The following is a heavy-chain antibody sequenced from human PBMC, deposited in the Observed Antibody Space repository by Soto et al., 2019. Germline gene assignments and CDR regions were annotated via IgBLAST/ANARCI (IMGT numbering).Heavy chain of an antibody. CDR1: GYTFSNYW. V-gene: IGHV5-10-1*01. J-gene: IGHJ4*02. CDR3: ATIYGDPIDY. CDR2: IDPSDSHI. Sequence: GESLKISCQGSGYTFSNYWINWVRQMPGKGLEWMGRIDPSDSHIDYSPSFQGHVTMSVDKSINTAYLQWSSLKASDTAMYYCATIYGDPIDYWGQGTLVTVSS. D-gene: IGHD4-17*01.